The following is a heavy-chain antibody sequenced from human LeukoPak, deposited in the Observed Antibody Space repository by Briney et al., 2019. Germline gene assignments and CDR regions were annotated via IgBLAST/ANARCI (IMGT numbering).Heavy chain of an antibody. CDR2: INQSGST. CDR1: GGSFSGYY. J-gene: IGHJ4*02. D-gene: IGHD6-19*01. CDR3: ARGGRSGLTY. V-gene: IGHV4-34*01. Sequence: PSETLSLTCAVYGGSFSGYYWSWIRQPPGKGLEWIGEINQSGSTNYNPSLKSRVTISVDTSKNQFSLKLSSVTAADTAVYYCARGGRSGLTYWGQGTLVTVSS.